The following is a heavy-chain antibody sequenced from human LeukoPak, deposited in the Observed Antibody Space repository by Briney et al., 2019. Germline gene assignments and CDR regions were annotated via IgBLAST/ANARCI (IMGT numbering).Heavy chain of an antibody. CDR2: IISSSYT. D-gene: IGHD4-11*01. J-gene: IGHJ4*02. Sequence: GGSLRLSCAASGLTFSDYSMNWIRQAPGKGLEWVSYIISSSYTYYADSVKGRFTISRDNTKKSLYLQMNSLRAEDTAVYYCARGDRLLDYWGQGTLVTVSS. V-gene: IGHV3-11*05. CDR1: GLTFSDYS. CDR3: ARGDRLLDY.